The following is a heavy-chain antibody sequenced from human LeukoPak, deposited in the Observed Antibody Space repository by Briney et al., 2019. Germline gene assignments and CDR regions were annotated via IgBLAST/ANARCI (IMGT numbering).Heavy chain of an antibody. V-gene: IGHV4-4*07. J-gene: IGHJ6*03. CDR2: IHTGGTT. CDR3: AKDNGSGYTYGYEHYYYSKDV. Sequence: SETLSLTCTVSGGSIGDDYFAWIRQPAGKGLEWIGRIHTGGTTNYNPSLMSRVTLSIDTSKKQISLRLTSVTAADTALYYCAKDNGSGYTYGYEHYYYSKDVWAKGPRSPSP. D-gene: IGHD5-18*01. CDR1: GGSIGDDY.